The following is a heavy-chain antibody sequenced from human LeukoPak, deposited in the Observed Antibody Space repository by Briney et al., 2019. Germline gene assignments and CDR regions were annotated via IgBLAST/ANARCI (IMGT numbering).Heavy chain of an antibody. CDR2: IKQDGSEK. D-gene: IGHD6-19*01. J-gene: IGHJ4*02. CDR3: ASLPLGSGWSDY. V-gene: IGHV3-7*01. CDR1: GFTFSSYW. Sequence: GGSLRLSCAPSGFTFSSYWMSWVRQAPGKGLEWVANIKQDGSEKYYVDSVKGRFTISRDNAKNSLYLQMNSLRAEDTAVYYCASLPLGSGWSDYWGQGTLVTVSS.